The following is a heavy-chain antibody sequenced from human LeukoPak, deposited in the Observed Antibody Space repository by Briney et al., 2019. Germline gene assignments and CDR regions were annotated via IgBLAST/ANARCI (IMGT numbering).Heavy chain of an antibody. CDR3: AIDYGGTNAFDI. CDR2: IYTSGST. V-gene: IGHV4-61*02. J-gene: IGHJ3*02. Sequence: SETLSLTCTVSGGSISSGSYYWSWIRQPAGQGLEWIGRIYTSGSTNYNPSLKSRVTISVDTSKNQFSLKLSSVTAADTAVYYCAIDYGGTNAFDIWGQGTMVTVSS. CDR1: GGSISSGSYY. D-gene: IGHD4-23*01.